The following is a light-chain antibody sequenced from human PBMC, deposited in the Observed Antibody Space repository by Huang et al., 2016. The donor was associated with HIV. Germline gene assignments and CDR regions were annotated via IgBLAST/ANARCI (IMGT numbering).Light chain of an antibody. CDR3: QQYGSSPLT. CDR2: GAS. J-gene: IGKJ4*01. Sequence: EIVLTQSPGTLSLSPGERATLSCRASQSVSINYLAWYQQKPGQAPRLLIYGASSRATGIPYRFSGSGSGTDFTLTISRLEPEDFAVYYCQQYGSSPLTFGGGTKVEIK. V-gene: IGKV3-20*01. CDR1: QSVSINY.